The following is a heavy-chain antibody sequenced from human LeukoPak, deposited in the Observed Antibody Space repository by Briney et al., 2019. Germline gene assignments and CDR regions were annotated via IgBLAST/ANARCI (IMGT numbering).Heavy chain of an antibody. CDR1: GGSISSSSYY. CDR3: ARDHTPYYDILTGYHQGGAFDI. Sequence: SETLSLTCTVSGGSISSSSYYWGWIRQPPGKGLEWIGSIYYSGSTYYNPSLKSRVTISVDTSKNQFSLKLSSVTAADTAVYYCARDHTPYYDILTGYHQGGAFDIWGQGTMVTVSS. J-gene: IGHJ3*02. V-gene: IGHV4-39*07. CDR2: IYYSGST. D-gene: IGHD3-9*01.